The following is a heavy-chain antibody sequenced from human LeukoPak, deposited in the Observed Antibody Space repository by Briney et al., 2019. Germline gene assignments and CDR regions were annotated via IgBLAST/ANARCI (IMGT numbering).Heavy chain of an antibody. J-gene: IGHJ2*01. Sequence: SETLSLTCTVSGGFISTYYWSWIRQPPGKGLEWIGYIYYSGSTYYNPSLKSRVTISVDTSKNQFSLKLSSVTAADTAVYFCTRQYTSDPWFFDLWGRGTLVTVSS. D-gene: IGHD6-19*01. CDR1: GGFISTYY. CDR2: IYYSGST. V-gene: IGHV4-59*08. CDR3: TRQYTSDPWFFDL.